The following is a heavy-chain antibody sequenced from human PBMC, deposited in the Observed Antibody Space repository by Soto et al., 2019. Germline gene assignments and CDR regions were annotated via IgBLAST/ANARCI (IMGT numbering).Heavy chain of an antibody. D-gene: IGHD1-26*01. CDR1: GFTVTSNG. CDR3: ANGPVVGANYKYYDLDV. J-gene: IGHJ6*02. CDR2: ISPNGQGI. Sequence: GGSLRLSCGVSGFTVTSNGVSWVRQAPGKGLEWVSAISPNGQGIWYADSVKGRFTISSDNSRNTVFLQMDSLRAEDTAHYFCANGPVVGANYKYYDLDVWGRGTTVTVSS. V-gene: IGHV3-23*01.